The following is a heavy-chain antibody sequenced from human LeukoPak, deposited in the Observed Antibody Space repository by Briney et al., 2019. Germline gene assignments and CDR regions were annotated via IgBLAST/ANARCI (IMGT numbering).Heavy chain of an antibody. CDR3: ASLPDTDCSSTSCSPFDY. J-gene: IGHJ4*02. Sequence: GGSLTLSCAASGFTFSSYSMNWVRQAPGKGLEWVSYISSSGSTIYYADSVKGRFTISRDNAKNSLYLQMNSLRAEDTAVYYCASLPDTDCSSTSCSPFDYWGQGTLVTVSS. CDR2: ISSSGSTI. V-gene: IGHV3-48*04. CDR1: GFTFSSYS. D-gene: IGHD2-2*01.